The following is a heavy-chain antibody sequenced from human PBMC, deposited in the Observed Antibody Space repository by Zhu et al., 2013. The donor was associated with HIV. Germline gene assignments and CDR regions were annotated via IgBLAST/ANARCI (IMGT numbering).Heavy chain of an antibody. D-gene: IGHD3-9*01. CDR2: INPNSGGT. CDR3: ARAYYDIPYYFDC. V-gene: IGHV1-2*02. CDR1: GYTFTSYY. J-gene: IGHJ4*02. Sequence: QVQLVQSGAEVKKPGASVKLSCKASGYTFTSYYIHWVRQAPGQGLEWMGWINPNSGGTNFAQKFQGRVTMTRATSISTAYMELSRLRFDDTAVYYCARAYYDIPYYFDCWGQGTLVTVSS.